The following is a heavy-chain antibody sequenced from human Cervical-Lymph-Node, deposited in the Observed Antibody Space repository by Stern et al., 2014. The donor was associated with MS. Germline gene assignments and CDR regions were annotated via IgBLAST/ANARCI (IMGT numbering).Heavy chain of an antibody. CDR3: ARAEDYYDSSGYLGYYFDY. CDR1: GFTFSSYS. V-gene: IGHV3-48*01. D-gene: IGHD3-22*01. J-gene: IGHJ4*02. Sequence: VQLVQSGGGLVKPGGSLRLSCAASGFTFSSYSMNWVRQAPGKGLEWVSYISSSSSTIYYADSVKGRFTISRDNAKNSLYLQMNSLRAEDTAVYYCARAEDYYDSSGYLGYYFDYWGQGTLVTVSS. CDR2: ISSSSSTI.